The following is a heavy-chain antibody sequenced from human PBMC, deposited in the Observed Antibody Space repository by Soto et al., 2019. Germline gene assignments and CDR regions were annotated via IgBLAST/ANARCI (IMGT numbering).Heavy chain of an antibody. Sequence: SETLSLTCAVYGGSFSDYYWNWIRQPPGKGLEWIGEINHSGSTNYNPSLKSRVTISVDTSKNQFSLKLSSVTAADTAVYYCARGRYYDFWSGYYYDYVWGSYNFDYWGQGTLVTVSS. V-gene: IGHV4-34*01. D-gene: IGHD3-16*01. J-gene: IGHJ4*02. CDR1: GGSFSDYY. CDR2: INHSGST. CDR3: ARGRYYDFWSGYYYDYVWGSYNFDY.